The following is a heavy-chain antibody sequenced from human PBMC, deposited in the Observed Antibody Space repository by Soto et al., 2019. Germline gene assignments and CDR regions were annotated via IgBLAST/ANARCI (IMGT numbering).Heavy chain of an antibody. CDR1: GGSISSYY. Sequence: PSETLSLTCTVSGGSISSYYWSWIRQPPGKGLEWIGYIYYSGSTNYNPSLKSRVTISVDTSKNQFSLKLSSVTAADTAVYYCAREEEQPGPFDYWGQGTLVTVSS. CDR2: IYYSGST. J-gene: IGHJ4*02. D-gene: IGHD6-13*01. CDR3: AREEEQPGPFDY. V-gene: IGHV4-59*01.